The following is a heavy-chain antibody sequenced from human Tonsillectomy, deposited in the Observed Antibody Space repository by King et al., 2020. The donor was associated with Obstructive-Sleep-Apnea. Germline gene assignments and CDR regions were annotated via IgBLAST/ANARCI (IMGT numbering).Heavy chain of an antibody. Sequence: VQLVESGGGLVKPGGSLRLSCAGSGFTFHNAWINWARQAPGKGLEWVGRIKSKNVVGTTDYSASVKGRFYLPRDDSTNTAFLPMNSGKSDDTAVYFCTTNRYLIFDTWGQGTLVTVSS. V-gene: IGHV3-15*01. CDR1: GFTFHNAW. CDR2: IKSKNVVGTT. CDR3: TTNRYLIFDT. D-gene: IGHD1-14*01. J-gene: IGHJ3*02.